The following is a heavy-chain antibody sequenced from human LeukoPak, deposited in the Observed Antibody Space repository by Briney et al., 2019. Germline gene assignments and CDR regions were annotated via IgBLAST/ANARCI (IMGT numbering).Heavy chain of an antibody. V-gene: IGHV1-46*01. D-gene: IGHD2-8*02. CDR1: GYTFTSYY. J-gene: IGHJ4*02. CDR2: MNPSDGST. CDR3: AKSRTTGSASSDY. Sequence: ASVKVSCKASGYTFTSYYIHWVRQAPGQGLEWMGIMNPSDGSTSYAQKFRGRVTMTRDTSTTTVYMEMSNLSSEDTAMYYCAKSRTTGSASSDYWGRGTLVTVSS.